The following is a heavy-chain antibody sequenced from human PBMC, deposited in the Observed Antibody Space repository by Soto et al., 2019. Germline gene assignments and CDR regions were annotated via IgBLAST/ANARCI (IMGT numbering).Heavy chain of an antibody. CDR3: AREGTYCSGGSCYPHFGY. J-gene: IGHJ4*02. CDR2: IWYDGSNK. V-gene: IGHV3-33*01. D-gene: IGHD2-15*01. Sequence: QVQLVESGGGVVQPGRSLRLSCAASGFTFSSYGMHWVRQAPGKGLEWVAVIWYDGSNKYYADSVKGRFTISRANSKNTLYLQMSRLRAEDTAVYYCAREGTYCSGGSCYPHFGYWGQGTLVTVSS. CDR1: GFTFSSYG.